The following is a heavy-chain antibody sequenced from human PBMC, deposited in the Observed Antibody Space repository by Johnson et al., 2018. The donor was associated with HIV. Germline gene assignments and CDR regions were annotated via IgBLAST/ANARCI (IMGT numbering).Heavy chain of an antibody. D-gene: IGHD1-26*01. J-gene: IGHJ3*02. CDR1: GFTFSNFW. CDR3: ARHLASGSYAGAFDI. CDR2: IKEDGSEI. V-gene: IGHV3-7*03. Sequence: VQLVESGGGLVQPGGSLRLSCAASGFTFSNFWMTWVRQSPGKGLEWVANIKEDGSEIFYVDSVKGRFTISRDNAKNSLYLQMNSLRAEDTALYYCARHLASGSYAGAFDIWGQGTMVTVSS.